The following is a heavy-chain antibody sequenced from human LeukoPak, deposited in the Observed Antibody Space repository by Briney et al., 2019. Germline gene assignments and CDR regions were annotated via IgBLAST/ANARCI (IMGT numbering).Heavy chain of an antibody. J-gene: IGHJ4*02. V-gene: IGHV1-69*04. Sequence: ASVKVSCKASGGTFSSYAISWVRQAPGQGLEWMGRIIPILGIANYAQKFQGRVTITADKSTSTAYMELSSLRSEDTAVYYCAGGYSGYPFDYWGRGALVTVSS. CDR2: IIPILGIA. D-gene: IGHD5-12*01. CDR3: AGGYSGYPFDY. CDR1: GGTFSSYA.